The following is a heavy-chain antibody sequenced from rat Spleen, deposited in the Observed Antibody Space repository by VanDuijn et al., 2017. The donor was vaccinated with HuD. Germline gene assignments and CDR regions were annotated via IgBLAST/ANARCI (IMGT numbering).Heavy chain of an antibody. D-gene: IGHD1-11*01. J-gene: IGHJ2*01. V-gene: IGHV5S23*01. CDR1: GFTFNNYD. CDR3: GRRSGGIDY. Sequence: EVQLVDSGGGLVQPGRSLKLSCAASGFTFNNYDMAWVRQTPTKGLEWVASISPSGGGTYYRDSVKGRFTVSRENTERTLYLLVDSLRSEDTATYYCGRRSGGIDYWGQGVMVTVSS. CDR2: ISPSGGGT.